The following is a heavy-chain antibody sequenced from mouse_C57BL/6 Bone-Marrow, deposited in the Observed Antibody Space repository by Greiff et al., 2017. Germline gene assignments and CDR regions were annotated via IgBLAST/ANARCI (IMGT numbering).Heavy chain of an antibody. Sequence: QVQLKQSGAELVKPGASVKMSCKASGYTFTTYPIEWMKQNHGKSLEWIGNFHPDNDDTKYNEKFKGKATLTVEKSSSTVYLELSRLTSDDSAVYYCSRGGNYGGYYFDYWGQGTTLTVSS. V-gene: IGHV1-47*01. D-gene: IGHD2-1*01. CDR2: FHPDNDDT. CDR3: SRGGNYGGYYFDY. CDR1: GYTFTTYP. J-gene: IGHJ2*01.